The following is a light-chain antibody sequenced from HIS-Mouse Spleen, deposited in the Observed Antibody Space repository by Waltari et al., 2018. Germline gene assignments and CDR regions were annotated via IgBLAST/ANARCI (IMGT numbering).Light chain of an antibody. V-gene: IGLV2-14*03. CDR2: AVS. J-gene: IGLJ3*02. CDR3: SSYTSSSTRV. Sequence: QSALTQPASVSGSPGQAITISCTGTSSDVGGYTYVPWYQQDPGKAPKFMIYAVSNRPSGVSNRFAGSKSGNTASLTISGLQAEDEADYYRSSYTSSSTRVFGGGTKLTVL. CDR1: SSDVGGYTY.